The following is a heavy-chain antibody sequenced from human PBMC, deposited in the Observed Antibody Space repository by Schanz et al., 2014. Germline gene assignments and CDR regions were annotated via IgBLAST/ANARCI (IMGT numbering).Heavy chain of an antibody. CDR3: AKSLESCPGGRCSRGYFDY. D-gene: IGHD2-8*02. J-gene: IGHJ4*02. CDR2: ISDSGDTA. CDR1: GFTFTNYA. V-gene: IGHV3-23*01. Sequence: DVQLLESGGGLVQPGGSLRLSCAASGFTFTNYAMSWVRQAPGKGLEWVSLISDSGDTAYYADSVKGRFTISRDNFKGALYLQMSSLRAEDKAVYYCAKSLESCPGGRCSRGYFDYWGQGTLVTVSS.